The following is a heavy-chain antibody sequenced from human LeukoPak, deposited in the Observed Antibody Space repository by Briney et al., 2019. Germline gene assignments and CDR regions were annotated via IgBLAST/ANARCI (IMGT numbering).Heavy chain of an antibody. CDR2: IRYDGSNK. Sequence: GGSLRLSCAASGFTFSSYGMHWVRQAPGKGLEWVAVIRYDGSNKYYADSVKGRFTISRDNSKNTLYLQMNSLRAEDTAVYYCARDPSTIAVAGLDYWGQGTLVTVSS. CDR1: GFTFSSYG. D-gene: IGHD6-19*01. J-gene: IGHJ4*02. CDR3: ARDPSTIAVAGLDY. V-gene: IGHV3-33*01.